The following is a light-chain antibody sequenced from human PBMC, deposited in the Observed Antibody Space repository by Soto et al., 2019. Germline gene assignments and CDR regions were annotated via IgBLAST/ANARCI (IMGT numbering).Light chain of an antibody. V-gene: IGKV1-5*03. CDR3: QQYNSYSSLT. CDR2: KAS. J-gene: IGKJ4*01. CDR1: QSISSW. Sequence: DLQMTQSPSTLSASVGDRVTITCRASQSISSWLAWYQQKPGKAPKLLIYKASSLESGVPTKFSGSGSGTNFTLTISSLQPDDFATCYCQQYNSYSSLTFGGGTKVEIK.